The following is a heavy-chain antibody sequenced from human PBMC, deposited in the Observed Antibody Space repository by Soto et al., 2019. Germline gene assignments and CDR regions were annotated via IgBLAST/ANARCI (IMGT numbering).Heavy chain of an antibody. Sequence: SETLSLTCAVSGGSISSSNWWSWVRQPPGKGLEWIGEIYHSGSTNYNPSLKSRVTISVDKSKNQFSLKLSSVTAADTAVYYCARVSGTNYGHYYYVMDVSGQGTAGTVSS. CDR2: IYHSGST. D-gene: IGHD4-17*01. V-gene: IGHV4-4*02. J-gene: IGHJ6*02. CDR1: GGSISSSNW. CDR3: ARVSGTNYGHYYYVMDV.